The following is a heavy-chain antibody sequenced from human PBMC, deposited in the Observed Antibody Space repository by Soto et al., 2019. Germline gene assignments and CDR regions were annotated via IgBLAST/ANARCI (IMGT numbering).Heavy chain of an antibody. J-gene: IGHJ6*03. CDR3: AKGAMVVAATPYYYYMDV. Sequence: PGGSLRLSCAASGFTFSNYAMSWVRQAPGKGLEWVSIISGPGGATSSADSVKGRFTISRDNSKNTLYLQMNSLRAEDTAVYYCAKGAMVVAATPYYYYMDVWGKGNTVTVSS. D-gene: IGHD2-15*01. CDR1: GFTFSNYA. CDR2: ISGPGGAT. V-gene: IGHV3-23*01.